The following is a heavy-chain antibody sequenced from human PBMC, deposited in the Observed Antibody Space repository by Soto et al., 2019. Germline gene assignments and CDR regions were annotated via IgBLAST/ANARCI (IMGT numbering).Heavy chain of an antibody. V-gene: IGHV1-58*02. CDR1: GFTFTSSA. D-gene: IGHD2-2*01. CDR3: AADYYCSSTSCNNWFDP. Sequence: SVKVSCKASGFTFTSSAMQWVRQARGQRFEWIGWIVVGSGNTNYAQKFQERVTITRDMSTSTAYMELSSLRSEDTAVYYCAADYYCSSTSCNNWFDPWGQGTLVTVSS. J-gene: IGHJ5*02. CDR2: IVVGSGNT.